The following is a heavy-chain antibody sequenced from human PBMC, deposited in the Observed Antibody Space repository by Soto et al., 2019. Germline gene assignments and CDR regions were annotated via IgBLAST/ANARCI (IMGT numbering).Heavy chain of an antibody. CDR2: FYSSGSI. J-gene: IGHJ5*02. D-gene: IGHD6-19*01. Sequence: LSLTCFVSGYFIGAGGYYWSWIRHHPGKGLEWIGSFYSSGSIIYNPSLRSRVSISGDMSTNQFSMSLTSVTAADTARYYCARMYSSGSGWFHPWGQGTLVTVSS. V-gene: IGHV4-31*02. CDR3: ARMYSSGSGWFHP. CDR1: GYFIGAGGYY.